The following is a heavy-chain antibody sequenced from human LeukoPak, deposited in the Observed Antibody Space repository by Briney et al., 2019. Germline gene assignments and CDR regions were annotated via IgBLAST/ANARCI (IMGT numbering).Heavy chain of an antibody. CDR2: ISGSGTTI. Sequence: GGSLRLSCAASGFTFSRYSMSWVRQAPGKGLEWVSAISGSGTTIYYADSVKGRFTISRDNSKNTLYLQINSLRAEDTAVYYCAKDSGGTYLYYYYYMDVWGKGTTVTVSS. D-gene: IGHD1-26*01. CDR1: GFTFSRYS. CDR3: AKDSGGTYLYYYYYMDV. V-gene: IGHV3-23*01. J-gene: IGHJ6*03.